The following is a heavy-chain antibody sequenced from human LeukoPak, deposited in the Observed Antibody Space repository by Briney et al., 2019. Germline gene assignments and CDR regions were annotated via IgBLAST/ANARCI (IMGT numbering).Heavy chain of an antibody. CDR2: IYNSGST. V-gene: IGHV4-38-2*01. Sequence: PPETLSLTCAVSGYSISNTHYWGWIRQPPGKGLEWIGSIYNSGSTHYNPSLKSRVTISVDTSMNQFSLKLSSVTAADTAVYYCARNSSGIHFDYWGRGTLVTVSS. D-gene: IGHD3-22*01. CDR1: GYSISNTHY. CDR3: ARNSSGIHFDY. J-gene: IGHJ4*02.